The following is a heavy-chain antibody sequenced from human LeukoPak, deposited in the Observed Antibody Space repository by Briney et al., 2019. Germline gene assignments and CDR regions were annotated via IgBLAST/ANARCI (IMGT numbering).Heavy chain of an antibody. CDR2: ISGSDGRA. V-gene: IGHV3-23*01. CDR1: RLTFRNHD. J-gene: IGHJ5*01. Sequence: GGSLTLSCAVSRLTFRNHDMTWLRQSRGKGLEWISLISGSDGRAYYADSVKGRFTISRDNSNTTLFLQMNSLRVEDTAVYYYAKAEGSIVVVPAAIGKIWFDSWDLGTLVTVSS. CDR3: AKAEGSIVVVPAAIGKIWFDS. D-gene: IGHD2-15*01.